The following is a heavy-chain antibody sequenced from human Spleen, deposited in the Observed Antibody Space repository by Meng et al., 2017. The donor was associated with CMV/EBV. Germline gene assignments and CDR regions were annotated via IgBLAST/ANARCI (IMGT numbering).Heavy chain of an antibody. Sequence: SETLSLTCTVSGGSINSFYYWSWIRQPPGKGLEWIGYIYHTGSTNYDPSLKSRVTISVDTSKNQFSLKLSSVTAADTAVYYCARGIAVALVWGQGTLVTVSS. CDR3: ARGIAVALV. CDR1: GGSINSFYY. CDR2: IYHTGST. J-gene: IGHJ4*02. D-gene: IGHD6-19*01. V-gene: IGHV4-59*12.